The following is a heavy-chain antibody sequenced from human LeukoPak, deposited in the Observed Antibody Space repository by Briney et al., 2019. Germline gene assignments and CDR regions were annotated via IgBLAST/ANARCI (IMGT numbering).Heavy chain of an antibody. CDR3: AKRFGGYYFDY. J-gene: IGHJ4*02. CDR1: GFTFSTYA. D-gene: IGHD3-16*01. Sequence: GGSLRLSCAASGFTFSTYAMSWVHQAPGKGLEWVSAISGSGGSTYYADSVKGRFTISRDNSKNTLYLQMNSLRAEDTAVYYCAKRFGGYYFDYWGQGTLATVSS. V-gene: IGHV3-23*01. CDR2: ISGSGGST.